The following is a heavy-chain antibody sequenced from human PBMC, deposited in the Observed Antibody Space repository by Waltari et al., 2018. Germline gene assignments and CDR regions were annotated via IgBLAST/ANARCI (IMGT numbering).Heavy chain of an antibody. J-gene: IGHJ6*02. D-gene: IGHD2-15*01. CDR1: GGSFSGYY. V-gene: IGHV4-34*01. Sequence: QVQLQQWGAGLLKPSETLSLTCAVYGGSFSGYYWSWIRQPPGKGLEWIGEINHSGSTNYNPSLKRRGTIAVDTSKNQFSLKLSSVTAADTAVYYCARGIPYCSGGSCYSGYYYGMDVWGQGTTVTVSS. CDR2: INHSGST. CDR3: ARGIPYCSGGSCYSGYYYGMDV.